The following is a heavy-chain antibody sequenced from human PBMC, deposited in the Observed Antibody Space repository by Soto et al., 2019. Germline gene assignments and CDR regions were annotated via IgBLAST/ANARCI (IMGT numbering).Heavy chain of an antibody. CDR3: AHRVLRTVFGLVTTTAIYFDF. Sequence: QITLNESGPTQVKPRQTLTLTCTFSGFSLTTSGVGVGWIRQSPGKATEWLALIYWDDDKRYSPSLKSRLTTTKDTSKNQVVLTMADLDPAATATYYCAHRVLRTVFGLVTTTAIYFDFWGQGTPVAVSS. V-gene: IGHV2-5*02. CDR1: GFSLTTSGVG. CDR2: IYWDDDK. J-gene: IGHJ4*02. D-gene: IGHD3-3*01.